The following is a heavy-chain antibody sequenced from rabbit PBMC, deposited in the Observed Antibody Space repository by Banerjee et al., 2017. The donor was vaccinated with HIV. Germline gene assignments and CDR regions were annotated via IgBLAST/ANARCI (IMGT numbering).Heavy chain of an antibody. CDR2: IYTDSDGT. V-gene: IGHV1S43*01. CDR1: GFSFSNKYV. CDR3: ARGGDDGGDAFNL. Sequence: ASGFSFSNKYVMCWVRQAPGKGLEWIACIYTDSDGTWYASWVNGRFTITRSTSLNTVTLQMTSLTAADTATYFCARGGDDGGDAFNLWGQGTLVTVS. J-gene: IGHJ4*01. D-gene: IGHD6-1*01.